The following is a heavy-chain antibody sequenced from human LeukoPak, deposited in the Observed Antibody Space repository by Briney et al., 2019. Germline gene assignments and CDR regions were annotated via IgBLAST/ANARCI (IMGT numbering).Heavy chain of an antibody. Sequence: AGGSLRLSCRASGFTFSSYWMSWVRQAPGKGLEWVANIKQDGSEKNSVDSVEGRFTISRDNAKNSLYLQMNSLRAEDTAVYYCARDDTPYDSSGYYYLSAFDIWGQGTMVTVSS. V-gene: IGHV3-7*01. J-gene: IGHJ3*02. CDR2: IKQDGSEK. CDR3: ARDDTPYDSSGYYYLSAFDI. D-gene: IGHD3-22*01. CDR1: GFTFSSYW.